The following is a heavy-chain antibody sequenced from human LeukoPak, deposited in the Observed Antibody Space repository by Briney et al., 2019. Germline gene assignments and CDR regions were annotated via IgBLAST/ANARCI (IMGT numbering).Heavy chain of an antibody. V-gene: IGHV4-59*04. CDR2: IYHSGST. CDR3: ATIVVDPGSVYYYMDV. CDR1: GGSISSYY. Sequence: PSETLSLTCTVSGGSISSYYWSWIRQPPGKGLEWIGSIYHSGSTYYNPSLKSRVSISVDTSKIQFSLRLSSVTAADTAVYYCATIVVDPGSVYYYMDVWGKGTTVTVSS. D-gene: IGHD2-2*01. J-gene: IGHJ6*03.